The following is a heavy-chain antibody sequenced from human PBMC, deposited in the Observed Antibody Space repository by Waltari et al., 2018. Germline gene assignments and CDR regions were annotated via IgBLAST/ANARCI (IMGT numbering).Heavy chain of an antibody. V-gene: IGHV1-69*12. J-gene: IGHJ6*02. CDR3: ARAGEYSSSSSPDV. CDR1: GATFRSYA. D-gene: IGHD6-6*01. Sequence: QVQLVQSGAEVKKPGSSVKVSCKASGATFRSYATSWVRQPPGQGLEWMGGIIPIFGTANYAQKFQGRVTITADESTSTAYMELSSLRSEDTAVYYCARAGEYSSSSSPDVWGQGTTVTVSS. CDR2: IIPIFGTA.